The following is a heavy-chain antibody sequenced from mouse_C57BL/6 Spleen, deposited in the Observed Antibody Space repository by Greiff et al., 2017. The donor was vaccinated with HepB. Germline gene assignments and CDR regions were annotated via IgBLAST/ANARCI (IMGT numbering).Heavy chain of an antibody. CDR2: INPNNGGT. CDR1: GYTFTDYY. V-gene: IGHV1-26*01. Sequence: EVQLQQSGPELVKPGASVKISCKASGYTFTDYYMNWVKQSHGKSLEWIGDINPNNGGTSYNQKFKGKATLTVDKSSSTAYMELRSLTSEDSAVYYCARDGYYGNYGFAYWGQGTLVTVSA. J-gene: IGHJ3*01. D-gene: IGHD2-1*01. CDR3: ARDGYYGNYGFAY.